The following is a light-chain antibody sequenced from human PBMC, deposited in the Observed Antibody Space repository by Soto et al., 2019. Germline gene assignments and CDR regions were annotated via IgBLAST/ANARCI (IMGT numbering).Light chain of an antibody. CDR2: AAS. Sequence: DIQLTQSPSSLSASVGDRITITCRASQGLSGYLAWYQQKPGKAPKLLISAASTLRSGVPSRFSGSGSGTDFTLTINSLQPEDFATYYCQQLNSYPITFGQGTRLEI. J-gene: IGKJ5*01. CDR3: QQLNSYPIT. CDR1: QGLSGY. V-gene: IGKV1-9*01.